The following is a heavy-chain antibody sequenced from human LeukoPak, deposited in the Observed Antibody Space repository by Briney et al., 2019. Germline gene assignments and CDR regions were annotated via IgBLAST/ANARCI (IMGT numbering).Heavy chain of an antibody. D-gene: IGHD3-9*01. V-gene: IGHV4-61*02. CDR2: IYTSGSA. CDR3: ARRNYDILTGYQRNNNWFDP. J-gene: IGHJ5*02. Sequence: SQTLSLTCTVSGGSISGDTYYWSWIRQPAGMRLEWIGRIYTSGSANYNPSLKSRVTISVDTSKNQFSLKLSSVTAADTAVYYCARRNYDILTGYQRNNNWFDPWGQGTLVTVSS. CDR1: GGSISGDTYY.